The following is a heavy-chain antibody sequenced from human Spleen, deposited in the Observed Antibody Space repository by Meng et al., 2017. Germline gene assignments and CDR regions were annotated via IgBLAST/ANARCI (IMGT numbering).Heavy chain of an antibody. D-gene: IGHD3-10*01. CDR1: GYTFTGYY. CDR3: ARGGDFGSGTYWGGKKNGMDV. J-gene: IGHJ6*02. CDR2: INPNSGGT. Sequence: ASVKVSCKASGYTFTGYYLHWVRQAPGQGPEWMGWINPNSGGTNYAQKFQGRVTVTRDTSISTAYMDLRSLRSDDPAVYYCARGGDFGSGTYWGGKKNGMDVWGQGTTVTVSS. V-gene: IGHV1-2*02.